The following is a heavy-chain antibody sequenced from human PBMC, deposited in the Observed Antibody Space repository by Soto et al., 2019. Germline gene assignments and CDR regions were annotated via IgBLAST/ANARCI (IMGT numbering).Heavy chain of an antibody. V-gene: IGHV4-59*08. CDR2: IYYSGST. D-gene: IGHD2-15*01. J-gene: IGHJ6*03. CDR1: GGSISSYY. Sequence: SETLSLTCTVSGGSISSYYWSWIRQPPGKGLEWIGYIYYSGSTNYNPSLKSRVTLSVDTSKNQFSLKLSSVTAADTAVYYCARLYCSGGSCYLRRNYYYYMDVWGKGTTVTVSS. CDR3: ARLYCSGGSCYLRRNYYYYMDV.